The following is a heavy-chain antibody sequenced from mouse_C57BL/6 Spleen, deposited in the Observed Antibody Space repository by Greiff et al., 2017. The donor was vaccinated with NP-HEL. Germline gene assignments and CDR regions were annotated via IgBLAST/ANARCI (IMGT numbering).Heavy chain of an antibody. CDR3: ALGDYGGPFAY. CDR2: ISYDGSN. CDR1: GYSITSGYY. V-gene: IGHV3-6*01. Sequence: EVKLMESGPGLVKPSQSLSLTCSVTGYSITSGYYWNWIRQFPGNELEWMGYISYDGSNNYNPSLKNRISITRDTSKNQFFLKLNSVTTEDTATYYCALGDYGGPFAYWGQGTLVTVSA. J-gene: IGHJ3*01. D-gene: IGHD2-4*01.